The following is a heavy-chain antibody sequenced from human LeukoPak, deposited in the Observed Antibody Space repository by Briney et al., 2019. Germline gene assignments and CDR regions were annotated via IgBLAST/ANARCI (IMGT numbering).Heavy chain of an antibody. D-gene: IGHD1-7*01. CDR3: ARMNYVSSGWGAPFDY. J-gene: IGHJ4*02. V-gene: IGHV3-7*01. CDR1: GFTFSNYW. Sequence: GGSLRLSCAASGFTFSNYWMTWVRQAPGKGLEWVANIKEDGRDTHYVDSVKGRFTISRDNAKNSLYLQMNSLRAEDTAVYYCARMNYVSSGWGAPFDYWGQGTLVTVSS. CDR2: IKEDGRDT.